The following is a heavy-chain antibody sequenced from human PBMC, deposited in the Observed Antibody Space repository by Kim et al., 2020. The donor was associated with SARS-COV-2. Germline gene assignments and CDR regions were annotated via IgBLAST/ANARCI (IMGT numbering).Heavy chain of an antibody. CDR3: AKDIRLEAAAPDY. Sequence: YSDSVKGRFTISRDNSKNTLYLQMNSLRAEETAVYYCAKDIRLEAAAPDYWGQGTLVIVSS. D-gene: IGHD6-13*01. V-gene: IGHV3-30*02. J-gene: IGHJ4*02.